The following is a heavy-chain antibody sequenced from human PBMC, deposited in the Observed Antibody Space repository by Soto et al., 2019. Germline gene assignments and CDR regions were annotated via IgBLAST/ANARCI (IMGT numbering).Heavy chain of an antibody. V-gene: IGHV3-30*18. CDR3: AKEGRSIVASGDAFNI. CDR1: GFTFSSYG. CDR2: ISYDGSDK. Sequence: PGGSLRLSCAASGFTFSSYGMHWVRQAPGKGLEWVALISYDGSDKYYADSVKGRFTISRDNSKNTLYLQMNSLRAEDTAMYYCAKEGRSIVASGDAFNIWGQGTMVTVSS. J-gene: IGHJ3*02. D-gene: IGHD6-13*01.